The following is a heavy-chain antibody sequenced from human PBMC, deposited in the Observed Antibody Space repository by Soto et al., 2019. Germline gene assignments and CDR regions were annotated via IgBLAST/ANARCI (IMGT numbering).Heavy chain of an antibody. V-gene: IGHV1-18*01. Sequence: QVQLEQSGAEVKKSGASVKVSCKASGYIFSTHGINWVRQAPGQGLEWMGWMNPYNGKTNYAQKFQSRVTMTTETSRKTAYMELRSLRSDDTAVYYCARVQIVVVVGGTPADYWGQGTLVTVSS. CDR2: MNPYNGKT. J-gene: IGHJ4*02. D-gene: IGHD2-15*01. CDR3: ARVQIVVVVGGTPADY. CDR1: GYIFSTHG.